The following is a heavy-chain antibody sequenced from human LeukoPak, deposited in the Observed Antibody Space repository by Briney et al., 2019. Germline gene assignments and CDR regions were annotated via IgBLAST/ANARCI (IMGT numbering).Heavy chain of an antibody. J-gene: IGHJ4*02. CDR2: ISSSSTTI. D-gene: IGHD4-17*01. CDR3: ARLVTTSD. CDR1: GFTFSRYS. V-gene: IGHV3-48*01. Sequence: GGTLRLSCAASGFTFSRYSMSWVSQAPGKGVEGVSYISSSSTTIYYAASVKGRFTISRDNAKNSLYLQMNSLRAEDTAVYYCARLVTTSDWGQGTLVTVSS.